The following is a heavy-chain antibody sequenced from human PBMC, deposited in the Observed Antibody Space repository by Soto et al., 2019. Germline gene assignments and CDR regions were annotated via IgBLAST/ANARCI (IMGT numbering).Heavy chain of an antibody. J-gene: IGHJ5*02. D-gene: IGHD1-26*01. CDR2: VRNRVRGYTT. V-gene: IGHV3-72*01. CDR1: GFAFSDYF. CDR3: VRDRSWSYES. Sequence: EVQLVESGGGLVQPGGSQRLSCAASGFAFSDYFIDWVRQAPGKGLEWVGRVRNRVRGYTTEYAASVKGRFTISRDDSKNSVYLQMNSLRTADTAVYYCVRDRSWSYESWGLGTLVTVS.